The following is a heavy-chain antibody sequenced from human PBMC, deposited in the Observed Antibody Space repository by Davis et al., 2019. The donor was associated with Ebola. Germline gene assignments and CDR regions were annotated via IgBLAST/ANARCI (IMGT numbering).Heavy chain of an antibody. D-gene: IGHD2-2*01. CDR3: ASPATPDYYYGMDV. V-gene: IGHV1-2*04. J-gene: IGHJ6*02. Sequence: ASVKVSCKASGYTFTGYYMHWVRQAPGQGLEWMGWINPNSGGTNYAQKFQGWVTMTRDTSISTAYMELSRLRSDDTAVYYCASPATPDYYYGMDVWGQGTTVTVSS. CDR1: GYTFTGYY. CDR2: INPNSGGT.